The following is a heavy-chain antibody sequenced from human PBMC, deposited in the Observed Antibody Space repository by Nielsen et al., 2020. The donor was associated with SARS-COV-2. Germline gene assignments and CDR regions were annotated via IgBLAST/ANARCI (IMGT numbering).Heavy chain of an antibody. CDR3: ARSPFHRSSWYGMDV. CDR2: IKQDGSEK. Sequence: GESLKISCAASGFTFSSYWMSWVRQAPGKGLEWVANIKQDGSEKYYVDSVKGRFTISRDDAKNSLYLQMNSLRAEDTAVYYCARSPFHRSSWYGMDVWGQGTTVTVSS. D-gene: IGHD6-13*01. V-gene: IGHV3-7*01. J-gene: IGHJ6*02. CDR1: GFTFSSYW.